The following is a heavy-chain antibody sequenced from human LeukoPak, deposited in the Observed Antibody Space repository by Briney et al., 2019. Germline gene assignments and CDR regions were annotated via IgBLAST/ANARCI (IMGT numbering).Heavy chain of an antibody. CDR3: VRDWGYDSSGYWQKYFDT. J-gene: IGHJ4*02. V-gene: IGHV3-15*05. CDR2: IKSKTDGGTT. Sequence: GGSLRLSCAASGFTFSNAWMSWVRQSPGKGLEWVGRIKSKTDGGTTDYAAPVNGRITISRDDSKNTLYLQMNSLRAEDTAVYYCVRDWGYDSSGYWQKYFDTWGQGTLVTVSS. CDR1: GFTFSNAW. D-gene: IGHD3-22*01.